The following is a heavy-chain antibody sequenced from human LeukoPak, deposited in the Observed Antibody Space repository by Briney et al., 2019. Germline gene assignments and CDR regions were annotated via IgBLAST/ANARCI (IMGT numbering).Heavy chain of an antibody. CDR3: ASLYYYDSSGYYGADDAFDI. J-gene: IGHJ3*02. D-gene: IGHD3-22*01. V-gene: IGHV4-4*02. CDR1: GGFISSSNW. Sequence: SETLSLTCAVSGGFISSSNWWSWVRQPPGQGLEWIGEIYHSGSTNYNPSLKSRVTISVDKSKNQFSLKLSSVTAADTAVYYCASLYYYDSSGYYGADDAFDIWGQGTMVTVSS. CDR2: IYHSGST.